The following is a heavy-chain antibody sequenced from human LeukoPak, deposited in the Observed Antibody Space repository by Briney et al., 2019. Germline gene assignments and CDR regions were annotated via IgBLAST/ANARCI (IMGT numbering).Heavy chain of an antibody. Sequence: GGSLRLSCAGSGFLFSTYWMSWVRQAPGKGLEWVAIIKQDGSEKYYVDSVKGRFTISRDNAKNSLYLQMNSLRAEDTAVYYCARDGVRDGYMARWGQGTLVTVSS. J-gene: IGHJ4*02. CDR3: ARDGVRDGYMAR. D-gene: IGHD5-24*01. V-gene: IGHV3-7*01. CDR2: IKQDGSEK. CDR1: GFLFSTYW.